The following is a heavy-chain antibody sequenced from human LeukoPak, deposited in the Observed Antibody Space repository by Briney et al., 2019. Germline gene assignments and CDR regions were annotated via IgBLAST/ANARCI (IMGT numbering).Heavy chain of an antibody. D-gene: IGHD2-2*01. CDR3: ASFGVPAALDYYYMDV. CDR1: GGSISSYY. Sequence: SETLSLTCTVSGGSISSYYWSWIRQPPGKGLGWIGYIYYSGSTNYNPSLKSRVTISVDTSKNQFSLKLSSVTAADTAAYYCASFGVPAALDYYYMDVWGKGTTVTVSS. V-gene: IGHV4-59*01. CDR2: IYYSGST. J-gene: IGHJ6*03.